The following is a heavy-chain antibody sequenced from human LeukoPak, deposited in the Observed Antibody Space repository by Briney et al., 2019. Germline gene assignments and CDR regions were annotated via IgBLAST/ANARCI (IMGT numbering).Heavy chain of an antibody. CDR3: ASEGVSGYAFGY. D-gene: IGHD3-22*01. CDR1: GGSISSYY. Sequence: SETLSLTCTVSGGSISSYYWSWIRQPPGKGLEWIGYIYYSGSTNYNPSLKSRVTISVDTSKNQFSLKLSSVTAADTAVYYCASEGVSGYAFGYWGQGTLVTVSS. J-gene: IGHJ4*02. V-gene: IGHV4-59*01. CDR2: IYYSGST.